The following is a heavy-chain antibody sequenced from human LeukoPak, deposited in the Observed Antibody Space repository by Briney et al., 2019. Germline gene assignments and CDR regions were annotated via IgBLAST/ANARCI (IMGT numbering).Heavy chain of an antibody. V-gene: IGHV3-74*01. CDR1: GFAFSTNW. Sequence: GGSLRLSCAASGFAFSTNWMHWVRQAPGKGLVWVSHISTDARTITYADFVKGRFTISRDNAKNTLYLQMNSLRAEDTAVYYCARVLGKIAVAGTGGWFDPWGQGTLVTVSS. CDR3: ARVLGKIAVAGTGGWFDP. CDR2: ISTDARTI. J-gene: IGHJ5*02. D-gene: IGHD6-19*01.